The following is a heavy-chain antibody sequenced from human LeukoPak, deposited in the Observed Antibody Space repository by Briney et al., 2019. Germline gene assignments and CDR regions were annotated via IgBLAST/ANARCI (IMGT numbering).Heavy chain of an antibody. CDR3: ARQVRTTVHFDP. Sequence: PSETLSLTCTVSGGSISSYYWSWIRQPPEKGLEWIGYIYYSGSTNYNPSLKSRVTISIDTSKNQFSLKLSSVTAADTAVYFCARQVRTTVHFDPWGQGTLVTVSS. V-gene: IGHV4-59*01. CDR1: GGSISSYY. D-gene: IGHD4-17*01. CDR2: IYYSGST. J-gene: IGHJ5*02.